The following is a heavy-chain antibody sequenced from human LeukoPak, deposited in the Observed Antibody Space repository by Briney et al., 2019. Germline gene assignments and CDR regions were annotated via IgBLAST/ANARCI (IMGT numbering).Heavy chain of an antibody. Sequence: SVKVSCKASGGTFSSYAISWVRQAPGQGLEWMGGINPIFDAANYAQKFQGRASFTTDESTATAYMELSGLRSEDTAVYYCTRLLKKVPAAMGAQDAFDIWGQGTMVIVSS. V-gene: IGHV1-69*05. J-gene: IGHJ3*02. CDR2: INPIFDAA. D-gene: IGHD2-2*01. CDR1: GGTFSSYA. CDR3: TRLLKKVPAAMGAQDAFDI.